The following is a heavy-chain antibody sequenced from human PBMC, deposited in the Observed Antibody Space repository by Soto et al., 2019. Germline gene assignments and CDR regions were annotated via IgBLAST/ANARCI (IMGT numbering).Heavy chain of an antibody. Sequence: QVQLVQSGAEVKKPGSSVKVSCKASGGTFSSYAISWLRQAPGQGLEWMGGIIPIFGTANYAQKFQGRVTITADESTSTAYMELSSLRSEDTAVYYCAGRYCSGGSCYPIFDYWGQGTLVTVSS. CDR1: GGTFSSYA. J-gene: IGHJ4*02. CDR2: IIPIFGTA. D-gene: IGHD2-15*01. CDR3: AGRYCSGGSCYPIFDY. V-gene: IGHV1-69*01.